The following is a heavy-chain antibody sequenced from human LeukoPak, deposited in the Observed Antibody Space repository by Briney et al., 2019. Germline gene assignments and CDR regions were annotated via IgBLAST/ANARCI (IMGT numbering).Heavy chain of an antibody. Sequence: PSETLSLTCTVSGGSISSGGYYWSWIRQHPGKGLEWIGYIYYSGSTYYNPSLKSRVTISVDTSKNQFSLKLSSVTAADTAVYYCARGDSSGYYYGYWGQGTPVTVSS. CDR3: ARGDSSGYYYGY. V-gene: IGHV4-31*03. CDR1: GGSISSGGYY. CDR2: IYYSGST. D-gene: IGHD3-22*01. J-gene: IGHJ4*02.